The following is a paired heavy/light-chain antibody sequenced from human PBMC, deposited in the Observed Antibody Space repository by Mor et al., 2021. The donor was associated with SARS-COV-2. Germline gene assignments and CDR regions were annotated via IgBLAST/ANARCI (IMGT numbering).Light chain of an antibody. J-gene: IGLJ3*02. CDR2: LNSDGSH. Sequence: QLVLTQSPSASASLGASVKLTCTLSSGHSSYAIAWHQQQPQKGPRYLMKLNSDGSHTKGDGIPDRFSGSSSGAERYLTISSLQSEDEADYYCQTWDTDIRVFGGGTKLTVL. V-gene: IGLV4-69*01. CDR1: SGHSSYA. CDR3: QTWDTDIRV.
Heavy chain of an antibody. CDR3: AREGYCSSISCQLDGMDV. Sequence: EVQLVESGGGLVQPGESLRLSCAASGFTFSSYSINWVRQAPGKGLEWVSYISSSSGSIYYADSAKGRFTVSRDNAKNSLYLQMNSLRVEDTAVYYCAREGYCSSISCQLDGMDVWGQGTTVTVSS. CDR2: ISSSSGSI. V-gene: IGHV3-48*01. J-gene: IGHJ6*02. CDR1: GFTFSSYS. D-gene: IGHD2-2*01.